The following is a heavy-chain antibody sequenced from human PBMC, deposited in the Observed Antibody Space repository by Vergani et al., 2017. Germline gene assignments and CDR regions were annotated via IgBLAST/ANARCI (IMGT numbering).Heavy chain of an antibody. Sequence: QLQLQESGPGLVKPSETLSLTCTVSGGSISSSSYYWGWIRQPPGKGLEWIGCIYYSGSTYYNPSLKSRVTISVDTSKNQFSLKLSSVTAADTAVYYCARHIAFCGGDCYPYYYGVDGWGQGTTVTVSS. CDR1: GGSISSSSYY. J-gene: IGHJ6*02. CDR3: ARHIAFCGGDCYPYYYGVDG. D-gene: IGHD2-21*02. CDR2: IYYSGST. V-gene: IGHV4-39*01.